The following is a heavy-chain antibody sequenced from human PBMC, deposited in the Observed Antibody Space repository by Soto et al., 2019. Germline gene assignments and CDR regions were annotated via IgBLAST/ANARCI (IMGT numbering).Heavy chain of an antibody. D-gene: IGHD2-2*01. CDR1: GGSISSNNW. J-gene: IGHJ5*02. V-gene: IGHV4-4*02. CDR2: IFHSGST. Sequence: QVQLQESGPGLVKPSGTLSLICAVSGGSISSNNWWSWVRQAPGPGLEWIGDIFHSGSTNYNPSLKSRVTISVDKSKNQFSLKLSSVTAADTAMYYCARLFCSSSSCLTPSWFDPWGQGTLVTVSS. CDR3: ARLFCSSSSCLTPSWFDP.